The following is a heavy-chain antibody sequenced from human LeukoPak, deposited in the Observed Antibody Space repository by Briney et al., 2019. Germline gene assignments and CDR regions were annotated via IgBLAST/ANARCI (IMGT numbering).Heavy chain of an antibody. V-gene: IGHV3-20*04. Sequence: GGSLRLSCAASGYTFYDYGMSWVRQAPGKGLEWVSGINWNGGNTRYADCVKGRFTISRDNAKDSLYLKMNSLRAEDTALYYCARVASNYDFDRWGQGTLVTVSS. J-gene: IGHJ4*02. CDR3: ARVASNYDFDR. CDR1: GYTFYDYG. CDR2: INWNGGNT. D-gene: IGHD4-11*01.